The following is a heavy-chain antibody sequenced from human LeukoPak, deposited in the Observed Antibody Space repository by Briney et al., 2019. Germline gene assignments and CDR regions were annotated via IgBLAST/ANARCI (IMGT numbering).Heavy chain of an antibody. J-gene: IGHJ4*02. CDR3: ARDLPTVTAEV. D-gene: IGHD2-21*02. CDR1: GGTFSSYA. Sequence: SVKVSCKASGGTFSSYAISWVRQAPEQGLEWMGRIIPILGIANYAQKFQGRVTITADKSTGTAYMELSSLRSEDTAVYYCARDLPTVTAEVWGQGTLVTVSS. V-gene: IGHV1-69*04. CDR2: IIPILGIA.